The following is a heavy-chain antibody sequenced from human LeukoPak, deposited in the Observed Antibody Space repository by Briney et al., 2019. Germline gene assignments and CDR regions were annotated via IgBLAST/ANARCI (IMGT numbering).Heavy chain of an antibody. D-gene: IGHD3-22*01. V-gene: IGHV1-2*02. CDR3: ARDLLPYYYDSSGY. CDR2: INPNSGGT. Sequence: GASVKVSCKASGYTFTGYYMHWVRQAPGQGLEWMGWINPNSGGTNYAQKFQGRVTMTRDTSISTAYMELSRLRSDDTAVYYCARDLLPYYYDSSGYWGQGTLVTVSS. CDR1: GYTFTGYY. J-gene: IGHJ4*02.